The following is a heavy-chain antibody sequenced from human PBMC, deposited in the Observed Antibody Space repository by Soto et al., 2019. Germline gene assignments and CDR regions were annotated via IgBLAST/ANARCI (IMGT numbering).Heavy chain of an antibody. CDR3: ARDRCIAAAGTGYYYYMDV. V-gene: IGHV1-69*13. Sequence: ASVKVSCKASGGTFSSYAISWVRQAPGQELEWMGGIIPIFGTANYAQKFQGRVTITADESTSTAYMELSSLRSEDTAVYYCARDRCIAAAGTGYYYYMDVWGQGTMVTVSS. CDR1: GGTFSSYA. CDR2: IIPIFGTA. J-gene: IGHJ6*03. D-gene: IGHD6-13*01.